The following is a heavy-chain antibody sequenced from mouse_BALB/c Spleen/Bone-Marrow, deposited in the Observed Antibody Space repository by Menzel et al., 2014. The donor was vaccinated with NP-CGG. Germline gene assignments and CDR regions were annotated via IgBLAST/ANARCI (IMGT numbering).Heavy chain of an antibody. D-gene: IGHD1-1*02. V-gene: IGHV1-47*01. Sequence: QVQLQQPGAELLKPGASVKMSCKAFGYIFTTYPIERMKQNHGKSLEWIGIFHPYNDDTKYNEKLKGKAKLTVEKSSSTVYLELSRLTSDDSAVYYCARGCGNWYFDVWGAGTTVTVSS. CDR3: ARGCGNWYFDV. J-gene: IGHJ1*01. CDR1: GYIFTTYP. CDR2: FHPYNDDT.